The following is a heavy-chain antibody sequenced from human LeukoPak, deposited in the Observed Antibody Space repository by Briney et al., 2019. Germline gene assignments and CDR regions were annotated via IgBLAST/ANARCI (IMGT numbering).Heavy chain of an antibody. J-gene: IGHJ1*01. V-gene: IGHV3-30-3*01. Sequence: GGSLRLSCAASGFTFSSYAMHWVRQAPGKGLEWVAVISYDGSNKYYADSVKGRFTISRDNSKNTLYLQMNSLRAEDTAVYYCAKPGGQQLVLGAEYFQHWGQGTLVTVSS. CDR2: ISYDGSNK. CDR1: GFTFSSYA. D-gene: IGHD6-13*01. CDR3: AKPGGQQLVLGAEYFQH.